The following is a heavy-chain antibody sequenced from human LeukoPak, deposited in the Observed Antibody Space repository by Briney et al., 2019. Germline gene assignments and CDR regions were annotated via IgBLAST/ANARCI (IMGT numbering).Heavy chain of an antibody. CDR3: ARGGFYCGGDCYVDY. D-gene: IGHD2-21*02. CDR1: GFTFSNYW. J-gene: IGHJ4*02. V-gene: IGHV3-74*01. CDR2: TNSDGSTT. Sequence: GGSLRLSCAAPGFTFSNYWMHWVRQAPGKGLVWVSGTNSDGSTTAYADAVKGRFTISRDNAKNTLYLQMNSLRAEDTAVYYCARGGFYCGGDCYVDYWGQGTLVTVSS.